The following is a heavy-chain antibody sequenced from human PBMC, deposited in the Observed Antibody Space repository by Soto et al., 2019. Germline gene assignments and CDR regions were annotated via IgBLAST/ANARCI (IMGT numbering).Heavy chain of an antibody. CDR3: ARDLWGYCGADCYPLDV. J-gene: IGHJ6*02. CDR1: GGSISSYY. V-gene: IGHV4-59*01. CDR2: MYNTGST. Sequence: QVRLQESGPGLVKPSETLSLTCTVSGGSISSYYWSWIRQPPGKGLEWIGYMYNTGSTIYNPSLKGRVPLSVXXSXNXXSLKLNSVTAADTAVYYCARDLWGYCGADCYPLDVWGQGTTVTVSS. D-gene: IGHD2-21*02.